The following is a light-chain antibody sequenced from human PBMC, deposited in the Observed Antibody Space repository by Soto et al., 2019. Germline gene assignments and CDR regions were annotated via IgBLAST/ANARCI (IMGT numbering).Light chain of an antibody. CDR1: SSNIGAGYD. Sequence: QAVVTQPPSVSGAPGQRVTISCTGSSSNIGAGYDVHWYQQLPGTAPKLLIYGNSNRPSGVPDRFSGSKSGTSASLAITGLQAEDEADYYCQSYDSSLSGGRFGTGTKLTVL. CDR2: GNS. J-gene: IGLJ1*01. CDR3: QSYDSSLSGGR. V-gene: IGLV1-40*01.